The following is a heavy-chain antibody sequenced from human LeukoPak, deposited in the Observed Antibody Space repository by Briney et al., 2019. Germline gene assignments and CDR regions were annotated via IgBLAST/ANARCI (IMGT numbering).Heavy chain of an antibody. J-gene: IGHJ4*02. D-gene: IGHD3-22*01. V-gene: IGHV1-2*02. Sequence: ASVKVSCTASGYTFTGYYIHWVRQAPGQGLEWMGWIKPKSGDTDYGQKFQGRVTMTRDTSISTAYMELRSLRSDDTAVYYCARVADYYDSSGYYRWIDYWGQGTLVTVSS. CDR1: GYTFTGYY. CDR2: IKPKSGDT. CDR3: ARVADYYDSSGYYRWIDY.